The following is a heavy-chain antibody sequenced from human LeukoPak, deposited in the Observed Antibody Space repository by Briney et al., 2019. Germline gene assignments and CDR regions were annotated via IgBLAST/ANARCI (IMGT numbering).Heavy chain of an antibody. CDR3: ARHYLGMATTTMRFDY. V-gene: IGHV4-39*01. CDR2: IYYSGST. J-gene: IGHJ4*02. D-gene: IGHD5-24*01. CDR1: GGSISSSSYY. Sequence: SETLSLTCTVSGGSISSSSYYWGWIRQPPGKGLEWIGSIYYSGSTYYNPSLKSRVTISVDTSKNQFSLKLSSVTAADTAVYYCARHYLGMATTTMRFDYWGQGTLVTVSS.